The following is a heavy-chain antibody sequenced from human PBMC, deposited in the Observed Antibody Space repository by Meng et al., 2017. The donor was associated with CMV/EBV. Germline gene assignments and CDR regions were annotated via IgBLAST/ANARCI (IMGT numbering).Heavy chain of an antibody. Sequence: QGQLVQSWAEGRSPGSSVKVSCTASGATSSSYATSWVRQAPGQGLEWMGGIIPIFGTANYAQKFQGRVTITADESTSTAYMELSSLRSEDTAVYYCARGSGAGTTWSYFDYWGQGTLVTVSS. V-gene: IGHV1-69*12. D-gene: IGHD1-7*01. J-gene: IGHJ4*02. CDR1: GATSSSYA. CDR2: IIPIFGTA. CDR3: ARGSGAGTTWSYFDY.